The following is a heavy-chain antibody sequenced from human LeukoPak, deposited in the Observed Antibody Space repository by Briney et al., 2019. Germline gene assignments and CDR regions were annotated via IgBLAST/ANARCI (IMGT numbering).Heavy chain of an antibody. Sequence: GSLRLSCAASGFTFSVSTIHWVCQASGKGLEWVGHLRSKTDNYATAYAASMEGRFTISRDDSRNTAYLQMNSLKSEDTAVYYCYYEGAWGQGTPVTVSS. V-gene: IGHV3-73*01. CDR3: YYEGA. D-gene: IGHD3-22*01. J-gene: IGHJ5*02. CDR2: LRSKTDNYAT. CDR1: GFTFSVST.